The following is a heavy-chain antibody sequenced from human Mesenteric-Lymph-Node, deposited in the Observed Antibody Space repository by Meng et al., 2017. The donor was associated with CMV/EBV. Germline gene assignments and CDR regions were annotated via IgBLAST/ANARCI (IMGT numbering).Heavy chain of an antibody. CDR3: ARASLVNYGANSGWFDP. CDR1: GGSISSSSYY. J-gene: IGHJ5*02. D-gene: IGHD4-23*01. CDR2: IYYSGST. V-gene: IGHV4-39*07. Sequence: SETLSLTCTVSGGSISSSSYYWGWIRQPPGKGLEWIGSIYYSGSTYYNPSLKSRVTISLDTSKNHFSLKLSSVTAADTAVYYCARASLVNYGANSGWFDPWGQGTLVTVSS.